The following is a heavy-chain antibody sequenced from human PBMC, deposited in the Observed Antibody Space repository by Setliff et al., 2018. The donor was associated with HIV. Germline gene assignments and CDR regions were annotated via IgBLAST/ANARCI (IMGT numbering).Heavy chain of an antibody. J-gene: IGHJ5*02. Sequence: SETLSLTCAVYGGSFSDYYWSWIRQPPGKGLEWIGEINHSGRTIQSPSLGSRVTMSRDTSKNQFSLKLSSVSAADTAVYYCARYHDTVGVNSFTWFDPWGQGTLVTVSS. CDR3: ARYHDTVGVNSFTWFDP. CDR2: INHSGRT. D-gene: IGHD1-26*01. CDR1: GGSFSDYY. V-gene: IGHV4-34*01.